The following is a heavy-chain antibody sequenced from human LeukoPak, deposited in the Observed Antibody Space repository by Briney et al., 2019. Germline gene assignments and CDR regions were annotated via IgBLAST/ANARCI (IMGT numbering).Heavy chain of an antibody. V-gene: IGHV3-48*03. CDR1: GFTFSSYE. CDR3: ARLDMVRGVKLDY. Sequence: GGSLRLSCAASGFTFSSYEMNWVRQAPGKGLEWVSYISSSGSTIYYADSVKGRFTISRDNAKNSLYLQMNSLRAEDTAVYYCARLDMVRGVKLDYWGQGTLVTVSS. CDR2: ISSSGSTI. J-gene: IGHJ4*02. D-gene: IGHD3-10*01.